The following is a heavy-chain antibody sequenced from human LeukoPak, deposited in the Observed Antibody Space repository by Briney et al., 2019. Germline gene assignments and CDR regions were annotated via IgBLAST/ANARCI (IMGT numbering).Heavy chain of an antibody. V-gene: IGHV3-7*01. Sequence: GGSLRLSCVASGFTFSSRDWMTWVRQAPGKGLEWVANIKQDGSGKNYVDSVKGRFTISRDNAKNTLYLQMNSLRAEDTAVYYCARESELGRAFDIWGQGTMVTVSS. CDR3: ARESELGRAFDI. CDR2: IKQDGSGK. J-gene: IGHJ3*02. CDR1: GFTFSSRDW. D-gene: IGHD7-27*01.